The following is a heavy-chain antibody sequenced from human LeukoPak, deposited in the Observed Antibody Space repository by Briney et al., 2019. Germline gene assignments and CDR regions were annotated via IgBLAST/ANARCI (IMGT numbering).Heavy chain of an antibody. D-gene: IGHD2-2*01. CDR1: GGSISSYY. V-gene: IGHV4-59*08. CDR3: ATLLPAAYFDF. Sequence: PSETLPLTCTVSGGSISSYYWTWIRQPPGKGLEYIGYVYYSGSTNYNPSLKSRVTISLDMSKNQFSLKLSSVTAADTAVYYCATLLPAAYFDFWGQGTLVTVSS. CDR2: VYYSGST. J-gene: IGHJ4*02.